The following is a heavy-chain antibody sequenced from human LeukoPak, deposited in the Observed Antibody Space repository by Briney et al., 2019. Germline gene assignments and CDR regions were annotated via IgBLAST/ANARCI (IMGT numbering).Heavy chain of an antibody. CDR2: INAGNGNT. Sequence: ASVKVSCKASEFTFTDYAINWVRQAPGQRLEWMGWINAGNGNTRYSQRFQGRVAITRDTSASTAYMELSSLTSEDTAVYYCTRGRWSATTASYYLDFWGQGTLVTVSS. CDR1: EFTFTDYA. D-gene: IGHD5-24*01. V-gene: IGHV1-3*01. CDR3: TRGRWSATTASYYLDF. J-gene: IGHJ4*02.